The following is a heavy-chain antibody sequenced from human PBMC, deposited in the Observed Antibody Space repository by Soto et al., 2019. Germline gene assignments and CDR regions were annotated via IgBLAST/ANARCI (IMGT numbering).Heavy chain of an antibody. CDR2: IYHSGST. J-gene: IGHJ4*02. CDR1: GGSISSSNW. Sequence: AVSGGSISSSNWWSWVRQPPGKGLEWIGEIYHSGSTNYNPSLKSRVTISVDKSKNQFSLKLSSVTAADTAVYYCARAVSYGYYFDYWGQGTLVTVPQ. CDR3: ARAVSYGYYFDY. V-gene: IGHV4-4*02. D-gene: IGHD5-18*01.